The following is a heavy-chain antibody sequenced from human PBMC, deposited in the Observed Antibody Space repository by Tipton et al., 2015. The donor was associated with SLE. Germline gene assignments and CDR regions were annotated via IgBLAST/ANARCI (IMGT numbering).Heavy chain of an antibody. Sequence: TLSLTCTVSGVSLSSHYWSWIRQSPGKGLEWIGHMYYSGNTFYNPSLKSRVILSLDTSKDHFSLELRSVTAADLAVYYCARGAGRYGTFDIWGQGTMVTVSS. CDR2: MYYSGNT. V-gene: IGHV4-59*11. J-gene: IGHJ3*02. D-gene: IGHD3-16*01. CDR3: ARGAGRYGTFDI. CDR1: GVSLSSHY.